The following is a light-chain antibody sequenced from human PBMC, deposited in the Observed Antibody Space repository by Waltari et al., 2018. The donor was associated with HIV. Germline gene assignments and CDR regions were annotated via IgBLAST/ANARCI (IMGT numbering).Light chain of an antibody. V-gene: IGKV1-5*03. CDR2: KAT. CDR1: EDINKW. J-gene: IGKJ1*01. CDR3: QQYETDSRS. Sequence: DIQMTQSPSSVSASIGDRVSITCRASEDINKWLAWYQQKPGKAPNLLIYKATILETGVPSRFSGSVSWADFTLTITNLQSDDFATYYCQQYETDSRSFGQGTKV.